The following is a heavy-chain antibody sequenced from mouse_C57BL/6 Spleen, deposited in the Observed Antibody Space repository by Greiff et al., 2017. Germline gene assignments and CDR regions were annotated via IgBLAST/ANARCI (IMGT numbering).Heavy chain of an antibody. V-gene: IGHV1-19*01. Sequence: EVQLQQSGPVLVKPGASVKMSCKASGYTFTDYYMNWVKQSHGKSLEWIGVINPYNGGTSYNQKFKGKATLTVDKSSSTAYMELNSLTSEDSAVYYCARGGTMVTTYFDYWGQGTTLTVSS. CDR2: INPYNGGT. D-gene: IGHD2-2*01. CDR1: GYTFTDYY. CDR3: ARGGTMVTTYFDY. J-gene: IGHJ2*01.